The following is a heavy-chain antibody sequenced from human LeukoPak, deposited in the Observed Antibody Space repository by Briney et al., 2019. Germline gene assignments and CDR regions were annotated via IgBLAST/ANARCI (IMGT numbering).Heavy chain of an antibody. CDR1: GGSISSYY. D-gene: IGHD6-19*01. J-gene: IGHJ6*03. Sequence: SETLSLTRTVSGGSISSYYWSWIRQPAGKGLEWIGRIYTSGSTNYNPSLKSRVTMSVDTSKNQFSLKLSSVTAADTAVYYCARDLTYSSGWYYYYYYYMDVWGKGTTVTVSS. V-gene: IGHV4-4*07. CDR3: ARDLTYSSGWYYYYYYYMDV. CDR2: IYTSGST.